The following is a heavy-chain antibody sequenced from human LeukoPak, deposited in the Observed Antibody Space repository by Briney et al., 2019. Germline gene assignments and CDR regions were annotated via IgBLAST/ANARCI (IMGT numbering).Heavy chain of an antibody. J-gene: IGHJ4*02. CDR2: ISSSGSTI. CDR3: AKLFRALGSRTTSDY. D-gene: IGHD2/OR15-2a*01. V-gene: IGHV3-48*03. Sequence: GGSLRLSCAASGLTFSTYEMSWVRQAPGKGLEWISYISSSGSTIYYADSVKGRFTVSRDNAKNSLYLQMNSLRAEDTAVYYCAKLFRALGSRTTSDYWGQGTLVTASS. CDR1: GLTFSTYE.